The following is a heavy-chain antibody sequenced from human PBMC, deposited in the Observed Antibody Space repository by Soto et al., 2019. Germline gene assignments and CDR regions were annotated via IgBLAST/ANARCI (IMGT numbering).Heavy chain of an antibody. CDR3: ARAGKYYYGSGSPYYYGMDV. D-gene: IGHD3-10*01. CDR2: ISGYNGNT. CDR1: GYTFTSYG. Sequence: QVQLVQSGAEVKKPGASVKVSCKASGYTFTSYGVSWVRQAPGQGLEWMGWISGYNGNTNYAQKLQGRVTMTTDTSTSTAYMELRSLRSDDTAGYYCARAGKYYYGSGSPYYYGMDVWGQGITVTGSS. V-gene: IGHV1-18*04. J-gene: IGHJ6*02.